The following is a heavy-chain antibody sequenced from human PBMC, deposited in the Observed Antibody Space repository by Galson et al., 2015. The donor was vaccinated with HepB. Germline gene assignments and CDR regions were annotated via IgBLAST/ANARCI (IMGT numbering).Heavy chain of an antibody. CDR3: ATGEPYSSSWYSAVSEDY. CDR1: GYTLTELS. Sequence: SVKVSCKVSGYTLTELSMHWVRQAPGKGLEWMGGFDPEDGETIYAQKFQGRATMTEDTSTDTAYMELSSLRSEDTAVYYCATGEPYSSSWYSAVSEDYWGQGTLVTVSS. CDR2: FDPEDGET. J-gene: IGHJ4*02. V-gene: IGHV1-24*01. D-gene: IGHD6-13*01.